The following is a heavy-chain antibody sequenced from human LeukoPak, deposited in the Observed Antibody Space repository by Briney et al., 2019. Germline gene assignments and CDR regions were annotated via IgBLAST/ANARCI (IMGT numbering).Heavy chain of an antibody. CDR3: TKDRRGPAAGTWYFDS. CDR1: GFSFSSYA. Sequence: PGGSLRLSCAASGFSFSSYAMTWARQAPVKGLEWVSAISGDGTRTYYADSVKGRFTISRDNSKNTVYLQLNSLRAGDTAIYYCTKDRRGPAAGTWYFDSWGQGTLVTVSS. CDR2: ISGDGTRT. V-gene: IGHV3-23*01. J-gene: IGHJ4*02. D-gene: IGHD6-13*01.